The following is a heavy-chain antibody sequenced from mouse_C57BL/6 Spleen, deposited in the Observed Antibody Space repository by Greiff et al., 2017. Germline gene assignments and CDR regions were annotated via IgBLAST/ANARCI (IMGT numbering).Heavy chain of an antibody. Sequence: DVQLQESGGGLVKPGGSLKLSCAASGFTFSSYAMSWVRQTPEKRLAWVATISDGGSYTYYPDNVKGRFTISRDNAKNNLYLQMSHLKSEDTAMYYCARDPGNDYGGFYAMDYWGQGTSVTVSS. J-gene: IGHJ4*01. V-gene: IGHV5-4*01. CDR1: GFTFSSYA. CDR2: ISDGGSYT. D-gene: IGHD2-4*01. CDR3: ARDPGNDYGGFYAMDY.